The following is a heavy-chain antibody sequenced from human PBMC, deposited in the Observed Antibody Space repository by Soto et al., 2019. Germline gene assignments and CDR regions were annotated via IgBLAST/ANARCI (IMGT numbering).Heavy chain of an antibody. Sequence: QVQLMESGGGVVQPGRSLRLSCAASGFTFNTYAMHWVRQAPGKGLEWVAVITPDGTEQYYADSVKGRFTISRDNSKNTLYLQMNSLGLEDMSIYHCAKRGILGAQGMAYFDLSGRGTLVTVSS. J-gene: IGHJ2*01. CDR2: ITPDGTEQ. V-gene: IGHV3-30*18. CDR3: AKRGILGAQGMAYFDL. CDR1: GFTFNTYA. D-gene: IGHD1-26*01.